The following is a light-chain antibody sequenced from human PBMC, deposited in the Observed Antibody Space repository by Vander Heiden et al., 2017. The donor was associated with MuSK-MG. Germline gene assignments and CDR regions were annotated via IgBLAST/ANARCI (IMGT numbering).Light chain of an antibody. V-gene: IGLV3-21*04. CDR2: YNT. CDR1: NIGSKS. CDR3: QVWDSTNNHVV. J-gene: IGLJ2*01. Sequence: SYVLTPPPPVSVAPGKTARITWWGNNIGSKSVHWHQQKSGQAPVLIIYYNTDRPSGIPERFSGSDSGNTATLTISRVEAGDEADYYCQVWDSTNNHVVFGGGTKLTVV.